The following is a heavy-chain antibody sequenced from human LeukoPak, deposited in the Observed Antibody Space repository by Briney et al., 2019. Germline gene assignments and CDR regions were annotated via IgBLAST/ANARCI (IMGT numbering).Heavy chain of an antibody. Sequence: SETLSLTCAVSGGSISSSNWWNWVRQPPGKGLEWIGEIYHGGSTNYNPSLKSRVTISLDKSKNQFSLKLSSVTAADTAVYYCARVGGLRSWYPPYYYYYMDVWGKGTTVTVSS. CDR2: IYHGGST. CDR1: GGSISSSNW. V-gene: IGHV4-4*02. D-gene: IGHD6-13*01. J-gene: IGHJ6*03. CDR3: ARVGGLRSWYPPYYYYYMDV.